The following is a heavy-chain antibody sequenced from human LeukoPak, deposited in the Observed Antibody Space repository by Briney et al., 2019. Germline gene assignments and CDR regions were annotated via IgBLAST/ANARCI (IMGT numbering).Heavy chain of an antibody. V-gene: IGHV3-23*01. CDR3: AKGYSGYDLHFDY. Sequence: GGSLRLSCAASGFTFSSYAMSWVRQAPGKGLEWVSAISGSGGSTYYADSVKGRFTIPRDNSKNTLYLQMNSLRAEDTAVYYCAKGYSGYDLHFDYWGQGTLVTVSS. D-gene: IGHD5-12*01. J-gene: IGHJ4*02. CDR2: ISGSGGST. CDR1: GFTFSSYA.